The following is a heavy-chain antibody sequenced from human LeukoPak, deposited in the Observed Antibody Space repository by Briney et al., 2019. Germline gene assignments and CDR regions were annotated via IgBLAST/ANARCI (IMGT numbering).Heavy chain of an antibody. Sequence: GASVTVSCTASGYTFTGYYMHWVRQAPGQGLEWMGRINPNSGGTNYAQKFQGRVTMTRDTSISTAYVELSRLRADDTAVYYRANSFPPTYDFTYWGQGTLVTVSS. CDR2: INPNSGGT. D-gene: IGHD3-3*01. J-gene: IGHJ4*02. CDR3: ANSFPPTYDFTY. V-gene: IGHV1-2*06. CDR1: GYTFTGYY.